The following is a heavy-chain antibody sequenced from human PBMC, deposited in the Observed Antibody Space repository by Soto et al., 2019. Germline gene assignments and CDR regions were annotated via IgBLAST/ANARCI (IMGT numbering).Heavy chain of an antibody. D-gene: IGHD2-2*01. CDR2: IYYSGTT. Sequence: PSETLSLTCTVSGGSISSSSYYWAWVRQPPGKGLEWIGSIYYSGTTYYNPSLKSRVSISLDTSKNEVSLKLTSVTAADTAVYFCARLGAFYQAMDSWGQGTLVTVSS. CDR1: GGSISSSSYY. V-gene: IGHV4-39*07. J-gene: IGHJ1*01. CDR3: ARLGAFYQAMDS.